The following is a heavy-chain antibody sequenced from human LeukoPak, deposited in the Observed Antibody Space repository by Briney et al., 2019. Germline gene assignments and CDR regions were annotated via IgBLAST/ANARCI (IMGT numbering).Heavy chain of an antibody. J-gene: IGHJ4*02. V-gene: IGHV3-23*01. CDR3: AKDKQINPAGTDY. CDR2: ISGSGGST. Sequence: GGSLRLSCAASGFTFSSYWMHWVRQAPGKGLEWVSAISGSGGSTYYADSVKGRFTISRDNSKNTLYLQMNSLRAEDTAVYYCAKDKQINPAGTDYWGQGTLVTVSS. D-gene: IGHD6-13*01. CDR1: GFTFSSYW.